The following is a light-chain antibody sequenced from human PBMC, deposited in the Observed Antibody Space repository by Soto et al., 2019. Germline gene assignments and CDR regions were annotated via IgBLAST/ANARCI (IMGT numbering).Light chain of an antibody. V-gene: IGLV2-14*03. CDR3: SSYTSSNTYV. CDR2: DVS. J-gene: IGLJ1*01. Sequence: QSVLTQPASVSGSPGQSITISCTGTSSDVGAYNYVSWYQQHPGKAPKLMIYDVSNRPSGVSNRFSGSKSGNTASLTISGLQAEGEADYYCSSYTSSNTYVFGTGTKVTVL. CDR1: SSDVGAYNY.